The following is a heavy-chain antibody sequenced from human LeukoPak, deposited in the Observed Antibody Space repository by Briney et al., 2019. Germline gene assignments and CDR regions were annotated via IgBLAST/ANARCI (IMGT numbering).Heavy chain of an antibody. CDR2: IDGGGVST. CDR1: GFTVSSNY. Sequence: PGGSLRLSCAASGFTVSSNYMSWVRQAPGKGLEWVSVIDGGGVSTFYADSMKGQFTISRDNSKNMLYLQMNSLRAEDTAVYYCARSSVLLISSSWANYWGQGTLVTVSS. D-gene: IGHD6-13*01. CDR3: ARSSVLLISSSWANY. J-gene: IGHJ4*02. V-gene: IGHV3-53*01.